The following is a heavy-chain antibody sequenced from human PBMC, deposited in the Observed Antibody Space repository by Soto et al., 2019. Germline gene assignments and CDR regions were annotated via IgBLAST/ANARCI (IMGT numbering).Heavy chain of an antibody. D-gene: IGHD3-3*01. CDR2: VYHTGRT. J-gene: IGHJ4*02. Sequence: PSETPSLTCTVSGGSFKSGSYSWSWIRQPPGKGLEWIGYVYHTGRTSHNPSLKSRVSISMDTSKNQFSLNLDSVTAADTAVYFCARDFAYFDSWGQGTLVTVSS. V-gene: IGHV4-61*01. CDR3: ARDFAYFDS. CDR1: GGSFKSGSYS.